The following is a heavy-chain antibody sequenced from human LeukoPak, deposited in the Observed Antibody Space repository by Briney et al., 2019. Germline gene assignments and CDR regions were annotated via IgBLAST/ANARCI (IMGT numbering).Heavy chain of an antibody. CDR1: GYTFTSYG. V-gene: IGHV1-18*01. Sequence: GASVKVSCKASGYTFTSYGISWVRQAPGQGLEWMGRISAYNGNTNYAQKLQGRVTMTTDTSTSTAYMELRSLRSDDTAVYYCASGQTYYYGSGSLNFDYWGQGTLVTVSS. CDR2: ISAYNGNT. J-gene: IGHJ4*02. CDR3: ASGQTYYYGSGSLNFDY. D-gene: IGHD3-10*01.